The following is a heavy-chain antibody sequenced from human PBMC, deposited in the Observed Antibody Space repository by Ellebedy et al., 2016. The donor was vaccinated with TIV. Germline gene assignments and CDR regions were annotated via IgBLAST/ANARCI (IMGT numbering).Heavy chain of an antibody. CDR3: AREVGGGGAY. CDR2: IKQDGSVK. V-gene: IGHV3-7*01. J-gene: IGHJ4*02. D-gene: IGHD2-21*01. Sequence: GESLKISCAASGFTFSSYWMNWVRQAPGKGLEWVANIKQDGSVKYYVDSVKGRFTISRDNAKNSLYLQMNSLRPEDTAVYYCAREVGGGGAYWGQGTLVTVSS. CDR1: GFTFSSYW.